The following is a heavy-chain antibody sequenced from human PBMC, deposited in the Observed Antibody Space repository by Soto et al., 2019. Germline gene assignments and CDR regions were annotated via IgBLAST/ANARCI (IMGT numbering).Heavy chain of an antibody. V-gene: IGHV4-61*08. CDR3: ARSYDFWSGPYNWFDP. CDR2: IYYSGST. J-gene: IGHJ5*02. Sequence: SETLSLTCTVSGGSISSGGYYWSWIRQPPGKGLEWIGYIYYSGSTNYNPPLKSRVTISVDTSKNQFSLKLSSVTAADTAVYYCARSYDFWSGPYNWFDPWGQGTLVTVSS. D-gene: IGHD3-3*01. CDR1: GGSISSGGYY.